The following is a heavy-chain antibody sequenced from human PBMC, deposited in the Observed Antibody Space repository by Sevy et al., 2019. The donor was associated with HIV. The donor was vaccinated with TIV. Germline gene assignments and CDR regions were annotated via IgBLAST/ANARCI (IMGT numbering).Heavy chain of an antibody. V-gene: IGHV4-4*02. J-gene: IGHJ6*02. CDR2: IYHSGST. CDR1: GGSISSGNW. CDR3: ARDKRGNPYSSSWYDYYYYGMDV. D-gene: IGHD6-13*01. Sequence: SETLSLTCAVSGGSISSGNWWSWVRQPPGKGPEWIGEIYHSGSTNYNPTLKSRVTISVDKSKNQFSLKLSSVTAADTAVYYCARDKRGNPYSSSWYDYYYYGMDVWGQGTTVTVSS.